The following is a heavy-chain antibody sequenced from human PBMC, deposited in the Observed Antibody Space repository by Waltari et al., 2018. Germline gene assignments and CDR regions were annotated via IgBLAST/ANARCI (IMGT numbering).Heavy chain of an antibody. V-gene: IGHV4-31*03. Sequence: QVQMQESGPGLVKPSQTLSLTCTVSGVSISSGGYYWSWIRQHPGKGLEWIGYIYYTGETYYNPSLTSRVAISIDTSKSQFSLDLGTVTAADTAVYYCARRGAYFFDYWGRGTLVTVSS. CDR1: GVSISSGGYY. CDR2: IYYTGET. D-gene: IGHD3-16*01. J-gene: IGHJ4*02. CDR3: ARRGAYFFDY.